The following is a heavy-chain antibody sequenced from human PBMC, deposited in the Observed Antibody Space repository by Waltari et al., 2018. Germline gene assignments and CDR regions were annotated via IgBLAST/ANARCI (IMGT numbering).Heavy chain of an antibody. Sequence: QVHLVESGGGVVQPGRSVRLSCAASGFTFSSYVMHWVRQAPVRGREWVATISYDVNTKYYADSVKGRFTISRDNSKNTVFLQMDSLRVEDTAVYYCVREAVAGPGADFDYWGQGALVTVSS. V-gene: IGHV3-30-3*01. CDR2: ISYDVNTK. CDR3: VREAVAGPGADFDY. CDR1: GFTFSSYV. D-gene: IGHD6-19*01. J-gene: IGHJ4*02.